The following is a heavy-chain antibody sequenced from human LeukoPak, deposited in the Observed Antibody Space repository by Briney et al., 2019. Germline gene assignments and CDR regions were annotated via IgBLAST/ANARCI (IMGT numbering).Heavy chain of an antibody. Sequence: GGSLRLSCAASGFTFSSYWMSWVRQAPGKGLEWVANIKQDGSEKYYVDSVKGRFTISRDNAKNSLYLQMNSLRAEDTAVYYCARDLGPLSSYLHLDDYWGQGTLVTVSS. CDR2: IKQDGSEK. CDR3: ARDLGPLSSYLHLDDY. D-gene: IGHD6-13*01. CDR1: GFTFSSYW. J-gene: IGHJ4*02. V-gene: IGHV3-7*01.